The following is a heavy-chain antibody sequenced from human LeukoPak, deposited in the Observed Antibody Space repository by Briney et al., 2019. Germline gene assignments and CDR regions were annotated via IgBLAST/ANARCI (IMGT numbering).Heavy chain of an antibody. Sequence: PGGSLRLSCAASGVTFSSYSTNWVRQAPGKGLEWVSGIIGGAGSTYYADSVRGRFTISGDNSKNTLFLQMNSLRAEDTAVYYCAHGAMYQLDYWGQGTLVTVSS. D-gene: IGHD2-2*01. CDR1: GVTFSSYS. J-gene: IGHJ4*02. V-gene: IGHV3-23*01. CDR3: AHGAMYQLDY. CDR2: IIGGAGST.